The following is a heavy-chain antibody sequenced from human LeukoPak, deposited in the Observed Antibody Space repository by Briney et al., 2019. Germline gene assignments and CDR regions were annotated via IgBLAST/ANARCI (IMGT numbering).Heavy chain of an antibody. CDR3: ARDQSPDRLNALDY. J-gene: IGHJ4*02. CDR1: GYTFTSYG. CDR2: ISAYNGNT. D-gene: IGHD3-22*01. V-gene: IGHV1-18*01. Sequence: ASVKVSCKASGYTFTSYGISWVRQAPGQGLEWMGWISAYNGNTNYAQKLRGRVTMTTDTSTSTACMELRSLRSDDTAVYYCARDQSPDRLNALDYWGQGTLVTVSS.